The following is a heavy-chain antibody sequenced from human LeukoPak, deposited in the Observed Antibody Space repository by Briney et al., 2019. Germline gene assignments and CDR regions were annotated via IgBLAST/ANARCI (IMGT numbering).Heavy chain of an antibody. J-gene: IGHJ6*02. CDR3: ARMGGIVVVPAAIDYYYGMDI. D-gene: IGHD2-2*02. V-gene: IGHV1-69*13. CDR1: GGTFSSYA. Sequence: SVKVSCKASGGTFSSYAISWVRQAPGQGLEWMGGIIPIFGTANYAQKFQGRVTITADESTSTAYMELSSLRSEDTAVYYCARMGGIVVVPAAIDYYYGMDIWGQGTTVTVSS. CDR2: IIPIFGTA.